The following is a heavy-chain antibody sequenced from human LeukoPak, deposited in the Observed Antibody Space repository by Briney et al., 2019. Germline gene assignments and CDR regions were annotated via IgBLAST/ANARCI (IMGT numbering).Heavy chain of an antibody. V-gene: IGHV3-66*01. CDR2: IYSGGST. J-gene: IGHJ4*02. CDR1: GFTVSSNY. D-gene: IGHD3-22*01. CDR3: ARDESRDTMIVVLPAGY. Sequence: GGSLRLSCAASGFTVSSNYMSWVRQAPGKGLEWVSVIYSGGSTYYADSVKGRFTISRDNSKNTLYLQMNSLRAEDTAVYYCARDESRDTMIVVLPAGYWGQGTLVTVSS.